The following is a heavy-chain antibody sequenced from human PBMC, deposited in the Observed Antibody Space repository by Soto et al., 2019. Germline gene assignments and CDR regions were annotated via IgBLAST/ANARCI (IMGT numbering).Heavy chain of an antibody. V-gene: IGHV1-69*13. CDR1: GGTFSSYA. D-gene: IGHD5-12*01. Sequence: ASVKVSCKASGGTFSSYAISWVRQAPGQGLEWMGGIIPIFGTANYAQKFQGRVTITADESTSTAYMELSSLRSEDTAVYYCAREFEYSGYDDWVIDYWGQGTLVTVSS. CDR2: IIPIFGTA. CDR3: AREFEYSGYDDWVIDY. J-gene: IGHJ4*02.